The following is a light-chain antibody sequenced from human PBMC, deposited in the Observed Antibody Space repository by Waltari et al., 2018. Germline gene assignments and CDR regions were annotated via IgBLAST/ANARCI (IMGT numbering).Light chain of an antibody. CDR3: QQYANSPLT. Sequence: EIVFTHAPTTLSLSPGERATLSCGASQNIGGAYLAWYQQKPGLAPRLLIYDTAIRAAGVPDRFSGSGSGTDFTLTISRLDPEDFALYFCQQYANSPLTLGGGTKVEF. J-gene: IGKJ4*01. CDR2: DTA. V-gene: IGKV3D-20*01. CDR1: QNIGGAY.